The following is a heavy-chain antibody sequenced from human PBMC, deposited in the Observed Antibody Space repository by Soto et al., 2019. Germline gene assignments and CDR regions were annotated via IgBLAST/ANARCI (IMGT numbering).Heavy chain of an antibody. D-gene: IGHD3-16*01. CDR2: ISSDEIST. Sequence: EVQLVESGGGLVQPGGSLRLSCAASGFTFSRHWMHWVRQTPGKGLVWISRISSDEISTTYADSVKGRFTISRDNAENTLYLQMNSLRAEDTAMYYCARGTHYYDYVWGTVPIDYWGQGTLVTVSS. J-gene: IGHJ4*02. CDR3: ARGTHYYDYVWGTVPIDY. V-gene: IGHV3-74*01. CDR1: GFTFSRHW.